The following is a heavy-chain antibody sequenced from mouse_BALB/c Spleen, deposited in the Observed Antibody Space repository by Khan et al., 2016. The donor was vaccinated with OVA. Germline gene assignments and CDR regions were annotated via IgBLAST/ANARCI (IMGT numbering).Heavy chain of an antibody. V-gene: IGHV2-6-1*01. CDR2: IWSDGSS. J-gene: IGHJ4*01. CDR1: GFSLTNYG. CDR3: ARQPYYHYNIMDY. Sequence: QVQLKESGPGLVAPSQSLSITCTISGFSLTNYGIHWVRQPPGKGLEWLVVIWSDGSSTYNSALKSRQTISKDNSKSQVFLEMNSLQTDDTAVYFCARQPYYHYNIMDYWGQGTSVTVSS. D-gene: IGHD2-10*01.